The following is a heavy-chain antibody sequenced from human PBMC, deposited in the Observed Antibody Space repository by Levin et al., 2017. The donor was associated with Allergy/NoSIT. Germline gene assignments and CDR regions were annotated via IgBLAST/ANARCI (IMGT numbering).Heavy chain of an antibody. CDR1: GYTFTNYA. CDR2: INTNTGNP. V-gene: IGHV7-4-1*02. D-gene: IGHD5-24*01. CDR3: ARVRSDGNWVDT. J-gene: IGHJ5*02. Sequence: GESLKISCKTSGYTFTNYAMSWVRQAPGQGLEWMGWINTNTGNPTYAQDFTGQFVFSLDTSVSTAYLQISSLKAEDTAMYYCARVRSDGNWVDTWGQGTLVTVS.